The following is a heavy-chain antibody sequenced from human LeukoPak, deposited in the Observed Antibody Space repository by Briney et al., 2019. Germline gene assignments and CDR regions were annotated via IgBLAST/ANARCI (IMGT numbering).Heavy chain of an antibody. V-gene: IGHV4-59*08. D-gene: IGHD5-24*01. Sequence: SETLSLTCTVSRGSMSPNYWSWIRQPPGKGLEHIGYIYYSGTTNYNPSLKSRVTMSVDTSKNQFSLKLSSVTAADTAVYYCARLGNRDGYNYFLDYWGQGILVTVSS. J-gene: IGHJ4*02. CDR2: IYYSGTT. CDR1: RGSMSPNY. CDR3: ARLGNRDGYNYFLDY.